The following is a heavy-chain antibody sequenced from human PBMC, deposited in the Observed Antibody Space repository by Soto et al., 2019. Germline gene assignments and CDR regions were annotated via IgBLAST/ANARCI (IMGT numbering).Heavy chain of an antibody. CDR2: IWYDGSNK. CDR3: ARDPNPYYYDSSGKFDY. V-gene: IGHV3-33*01. D-gene: IGHD3-22*01. Sequence: GGSLRLSCAASGFTFSSYGMHWVRQAPGKGLEWVAVIWYDGSNKYYADSVKGRFTISRDNSKNTLYLQMNSLRAEDTAVYYCARDPNPYYYDSSGKFDYWGQGTLVTVSS. J-gene: IGHJ4*02. CDR1: GFTFSSYG.